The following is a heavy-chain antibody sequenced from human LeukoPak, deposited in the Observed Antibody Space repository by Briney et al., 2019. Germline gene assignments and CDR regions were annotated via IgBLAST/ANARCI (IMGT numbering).Heavy chain of an antibody. J-gene: IGHJ4*02. D-gene: IGHD3-22*01. V-gene: IGHV3-7*01. Sequence: GGSLRLSCAASGFTFSSYWMSWVRQAPGKGLEWVANIKQDGSEKYYVDSVKGRFTISRDNAKNSLYLQMNSLRAEDTAVYYCARDYYDSSGYYYDGLGYWGQGTLVTVSS. CDR2: IKQDGSEK. CDR1: GFTFSSYW. CDR3: ARDYYDSSGYYYDGLGY.